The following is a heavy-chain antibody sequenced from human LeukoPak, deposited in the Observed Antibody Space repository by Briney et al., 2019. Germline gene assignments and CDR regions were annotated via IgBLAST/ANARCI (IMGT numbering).Heavy chain of an antibody. J-gene: IGHJ6*04. V-gene: IGHV3-30*18. CDR1: GFTFSIYG. Sequence: PGGSLRLSCAASGFTFSIYGMHWVRQAPGKGLEWVAVISYDGSNKYYADSVKGRFTISRDNSKNTLYLQMNSLRAEDTAVYYCAKNHYDILTGYSVLYYYYGMDVWGKGTTVTVSS. CDR3: AKNHYDILTGYSVLYYYYGMDV. D-gene: IGHD3-9*01. CDR2: ISYDGSNK.